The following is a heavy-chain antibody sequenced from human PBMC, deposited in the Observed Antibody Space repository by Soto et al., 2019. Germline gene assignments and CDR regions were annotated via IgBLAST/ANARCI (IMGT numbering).Heavy chain of an antibody. J-gene: IGHJ6*02. CDR2: IIPVFGTA. CDR1: GGTFSSDA. Sequence: QVQLVQSGAEVKKPGSSVKVSCKASGGTFSSDAISWVRQAPGQGLEWMGAIIPVFGTAHYAQNFQGRATLTADKSTTTVDMELSSLRSEDTAVYYCAKERGKNYGRSGDFRGTYYYYGMDVWGQGTTVTVSS. V-gene: IGHV1-69*06. D-gene: IGHD3-22*01. CDR3: AKERGKNYGRSGDFRGTYYYYGMDV.